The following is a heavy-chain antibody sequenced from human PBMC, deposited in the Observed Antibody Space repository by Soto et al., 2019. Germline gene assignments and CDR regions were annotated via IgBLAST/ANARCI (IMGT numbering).Heavy chain of an antibody. J-gene: IGHJ6*02. D-gene: IGHD6-19*01. V-gene: IGHV1-46*01. Sequence: ASVKVSCKASAYTFTRYYMHWVRQAPGQGREWMGIINPSGGSTHYAQKFQGRVTMTRDTSTSTVYMELSSLRSEDTAVYYCARLEWGWLVRYYYGMDVWGQGTTVTVSS. CDR3: ARLEWGWLVRYYYGMDV. CDR2: INPSGGST. CDR1: AYTFTRYY.